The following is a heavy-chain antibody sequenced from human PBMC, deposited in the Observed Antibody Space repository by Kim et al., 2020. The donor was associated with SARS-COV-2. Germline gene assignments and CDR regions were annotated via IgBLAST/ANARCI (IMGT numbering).Heavy chain of an antibody. Sequence: GGSLRLSCAASGFTFSSYAMSWVRQAPGKGLEWVSAISGSGGSTYYADSVKGRFTISRDNSKNTLYLQMNSLRAEDTAVYYCAKDRLLSGYYDSSGLDAFDIWGQGTMVTVSS. J-gene: IGHJ3*02. V-gene: IGHV3-23*01. CDR2: ISGSGGST. D-gene: IGHD3-22*01. CDR1: GFTFSSYA. CDR3: AKDRLLSGYYDSSGLDAFDI.